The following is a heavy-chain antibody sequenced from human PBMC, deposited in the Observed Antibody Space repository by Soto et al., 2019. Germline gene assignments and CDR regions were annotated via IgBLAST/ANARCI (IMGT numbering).Heavy chain of an antibody. CDR3: SKVHSSATSLDS. D-gene: IGHD6-25*01. J-gene: IGHJ4*02. CDR1: GGSISSGDIH. V-gene: IGHV4-31*03. CDR2: IYYRGST. Sequence: QVQLQESGPGLVKPSQTLSLTCTVSGGSISSGDIHWTWIRQHPRKGLEWIGYIYYRGSTYYNPSLKSRVTLSMDTSANQFSLKLSSVTAADTAVYYCSKVHSSATSLDSWGQGILVTVSS.